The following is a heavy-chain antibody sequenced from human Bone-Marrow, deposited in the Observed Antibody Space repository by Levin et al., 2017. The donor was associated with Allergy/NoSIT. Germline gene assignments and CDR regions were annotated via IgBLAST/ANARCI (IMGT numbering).Heavy chain of an antibody. D-gene: IGHD1-26*01. V-gene: IGHV3-30*02. Sequence: AGESLKISCAASGFTFSAYGMHWVRQAPGKGLEWVAFIYYDGSKKDYADFVRGRFTISRDNSENTVSLQMDSLRAEDTATYYCSKDSASYYPSGYFDHWGQGTLVSVSS. CDR3: SKDSASYYPSGYFDH. J-gene: IGHJ4*02. CDR1: GFTFSAYG. CDR2: IYYDGSKK.